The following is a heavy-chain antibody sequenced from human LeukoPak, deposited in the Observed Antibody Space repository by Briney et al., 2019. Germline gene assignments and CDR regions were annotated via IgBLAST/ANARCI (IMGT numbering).Heavy chain of an antibody. J-gene: IGHJ3*02. CDR3: ARGRYCSSTSCYESAFDI. Sequence: KPSQTLSLTWTVSGGSISSGDYYWSWIRQPPGKGLEGIGYIYYSGSTYYNPSLKSRVTISVDTSKNQFSLKLSSVTAADTAVYYCARGRYCSSTSCYESAFDIWGQGTMVTVSS. CDR2: IYYSGST. CDR1: GGSISSGDYY. D-gene: IGHD2-2*01. V-gene: IGHV4-30-4*08.